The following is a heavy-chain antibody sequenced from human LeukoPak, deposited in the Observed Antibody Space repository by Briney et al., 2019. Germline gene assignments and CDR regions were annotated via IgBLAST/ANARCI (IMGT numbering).Heavy chain of an antibody. CDR2: ISWNSGSK. J-gene: IGHJ6*02. V-gene: IGHV3-9*01. Sequence: GGSLRLSCAASGFNFDDYAMHWVRQAPGKGLEWVSGISWNSGSKGYADSVKGRFTISRDNAMNSLYLQMNNLRPEDTALYFCAKDFKVYYYYYGMDVWGQGTTVTVSS. CDR1: GFNFDDYA. CDR3: AKDFKVYYYYYGMDV.